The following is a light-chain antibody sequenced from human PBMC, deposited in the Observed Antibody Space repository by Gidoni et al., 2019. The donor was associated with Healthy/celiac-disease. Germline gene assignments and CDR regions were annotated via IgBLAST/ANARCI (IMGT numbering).Light chain of an antibody. V-gene: IGLV1-44*01. CDR3: AAWDDSLNGRYV. J-gene: IGLJ1*01. Sequence: QSVLTQPPSASGTPGQRVTILCSGSSSNIGSNTVNWYQQLPGTAPKLLIYSNNQRPSGVPDRFSGSKSGTSASLAISGLQSEDEADYYCAAWDDSLNGRYVFGTGTKVTVL. CDR2: SNN. CDR1: SSNIGSNT.